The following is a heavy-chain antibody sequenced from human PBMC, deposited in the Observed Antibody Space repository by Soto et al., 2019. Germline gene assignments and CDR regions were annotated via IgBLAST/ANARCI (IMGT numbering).Heavy chain of an antibody. V-gene: IGHV3-23*01. CDR1: GFTFSSYA. CDR2: ISGSGGST. CDR3: ATVPRYSSSHDAFDI. J-gene: IGHJ3*02. D-gene: IGHD6-13*01. Sequence: EVQLLEFGGGLVQPGGSLRLSCAASGFTFSSYAMSWVRQAPGKGLEWVSAISGSGGSTYYADSVKGRFTISRDNSKNTLYLQMNSLRAEDTAVYYCATVPRYSSSHDAFDIWGQGTMVTVSS.